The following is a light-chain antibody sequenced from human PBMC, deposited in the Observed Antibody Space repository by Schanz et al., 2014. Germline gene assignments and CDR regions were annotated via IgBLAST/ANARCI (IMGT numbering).Light chain of an antibody. CDR3: QQRSDWPIT. Sequence: EIVLTQSPGTLSLSPGETATLSCRASQAVRSAYVAWYQQKPGQAPRVFIYGASSRAIGVPDRFSGSGSGTDFTLTISSLEPEDFAVYYCQQRSDWPITFGQGTRLDIK. V-gene: IGKV3D-20*02. J-gene: IGKJ5*01. CDR1: QAVRSAY. CDR2: GAS.